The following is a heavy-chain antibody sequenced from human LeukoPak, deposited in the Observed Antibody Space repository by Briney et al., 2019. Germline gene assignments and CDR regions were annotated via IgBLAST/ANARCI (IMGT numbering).Heavy chain of an antibody. V-gene: IGHV1-8*01. Sequence: ASVKVSCKASGYSFSDYDFNWVRQATGQGLEWVGWMNPNNGDTGYAQQFQGRVTMTWITSISTAYMELSSLRSEDTAVYYCARESGWYANYFDYWGQGTLVTVSS. CDR2: MNPNNGDT. J-gene: IGHJ4*02. CDR3: ARESGWYANYFDY. CDR1: GYSFSDYD. D-gene: IGHD6-19*01.